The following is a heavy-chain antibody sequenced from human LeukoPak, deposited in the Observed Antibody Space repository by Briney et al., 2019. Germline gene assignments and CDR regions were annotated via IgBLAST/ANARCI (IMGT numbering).Heavy chain of an antibody. V-gene: IGHV3-23*01. Sequence: QPGGSLRLSCAASGFTFSSYAMGWVRQAPGKGLEWVSAITASGGNTYYADSVKGRFTISRDNSKNTLYLQMNSLRAEDTAVYYCAKDLGVAVADVFDYWGQGTLVTVSS. J-gene: IGHJ4*02. CDR2: ITASGGNT. CDR1: GFTFSSYA. CDR3: AKDLGVAVADVFDY. D-gene: IGHD6-19*01.